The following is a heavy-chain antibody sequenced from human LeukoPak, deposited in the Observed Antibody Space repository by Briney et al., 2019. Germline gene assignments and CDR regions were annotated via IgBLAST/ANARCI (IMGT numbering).Heavy chain of an antibody. D-gene: IGHD5-18*01. CDR2: INSDASTT. Sequence: PGGSLRLSCTASQFTLSNYWMHWVRQTPGKGLVWVSFINSDASTTAYADSVKGRFTISRDNAKNTLYLQMNSLRVEDTAVYYCARDMNVDTAMDIWGQGTLVPSLQ. CDR1: QFTLSNYW. J-gene: IGHJ3*02. CDR3: ARDMNVDTAMDI. V-gene: IGHV3-74*01.